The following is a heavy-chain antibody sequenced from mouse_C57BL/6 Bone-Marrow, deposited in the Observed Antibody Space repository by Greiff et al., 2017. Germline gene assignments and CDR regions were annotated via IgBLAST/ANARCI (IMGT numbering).Heavy chain of an antibody. J-gene: IGHJ4*01. V-gene: IGHV1-50*01. D-gene: IGHD1-1*02. CDR1: GYTFTSYW. CDR3: AIWSWYYAMDY. CDR2: IDPSDSYT. Sequence: QVQLQQPGAELVKPGASVKLSCKASGYTFTSYWMPWVKQRPGQGLEWIGEIDPSDSYTNDNQKFKGRATLTVDTSSSTAYMQLSSLTSEISAVYYCAIWSWYYAMDYWGQGTSVTVSS.